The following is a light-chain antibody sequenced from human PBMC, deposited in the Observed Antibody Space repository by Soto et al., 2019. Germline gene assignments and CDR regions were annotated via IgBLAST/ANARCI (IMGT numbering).Light chain of an antibody. CDR1: TGAVTNYHY. J-gene: IGLJ1*01. CDR3: LLFFSGVPV. CDR2: DAT. V-gene: IGLV7-46*01. Sequence: QTVVTQEPSLTVSPGGTVTLTCCSNTGAVTNYHYPHWFQHRTDQAHRTLIYDATDKPLWTPVRFSGSLLGDKAALTLSGSEPEGEAEYYCLLFFSGVPVFGLGTKLTVL.